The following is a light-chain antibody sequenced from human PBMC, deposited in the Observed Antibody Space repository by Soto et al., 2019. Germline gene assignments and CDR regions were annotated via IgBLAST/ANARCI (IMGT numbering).Light chain of an antibody. CDR2: SHN. CDR1: SSNIGINA. Sequence: QSVLTQPPSASGTPGQKVTISCSGSSSNIGINAVNWYQQLPGTAPRLLIYSHNQRPSGVPDRFSGSKSGTSASLAISGLQSEDEADYYCAAWDDSLYGWVFGGGTKLTVL. J-gene: IGLJ3*02. CDR3: AAWDDSLYGWV. V-gene: IGLV1-44*01.